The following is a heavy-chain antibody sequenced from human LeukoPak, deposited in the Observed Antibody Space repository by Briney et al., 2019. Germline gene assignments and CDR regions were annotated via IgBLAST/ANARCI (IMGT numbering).Heavy chain of an antibody. Sequence: PGRSLRLSCAASGFTFDDYAMHWVRQAPGKGLEWVSGISWNSGSIGYADSVKGRFTISRDNAKNSLYLQMNSLRAEDTALYYCAKDSSGAALYYMDVWGKGTTVTVSS. J-gene: IGHJ6*03. CDR1: GFTFDDYA. V-gene: IGHV3-9*01. CDR2: ISWNSGSI. D-gene: IGHD3-22*01. CDR3: AKDSSGAALYYMDV.